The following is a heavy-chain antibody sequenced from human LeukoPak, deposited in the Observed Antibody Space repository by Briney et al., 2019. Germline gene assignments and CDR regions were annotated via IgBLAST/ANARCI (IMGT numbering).Heavy chain of an antibody. V-gene: IGHV4-59*01. Sequence: SETLSLTCTVSGGSISGYYWSWIRQPPGKGLELIGHIYYTGTTTYSPSLKSRVTISLDTSENQFSLKLRSVTTADTAVYYCARYRPSESRSGEVTPLDYWGQGTLVTVSS. CDR3: ARYRPSESRSGEVTPLDY. CDR2: IYYTGTT. CDR1: GGSISGYY. D-gene: IGHD4-23*01. J-gene: IGHJ4*02.